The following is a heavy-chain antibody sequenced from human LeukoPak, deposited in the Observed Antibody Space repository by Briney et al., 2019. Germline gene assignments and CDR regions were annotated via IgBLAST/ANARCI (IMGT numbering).Heavy chain of an antibody. CDR2: IYSGGST. Sequence: PGGSLRLSCAASGFTVSSNYMSWVRQAPGKGLEWVSVIYSGGSTYYADSVKGRFTISRDNSKNTLYLQMNSLRAEDTAVYYCAKVVRLYGGKTGDWGQGTLVTVSS. J-gene: IGHJ4*02. CDR1: GFTVSSNY. CDR3: AKVVRLYGGKTGD. V-gene: IGHV3-53*01. D-gene: IGHD4-23*01.